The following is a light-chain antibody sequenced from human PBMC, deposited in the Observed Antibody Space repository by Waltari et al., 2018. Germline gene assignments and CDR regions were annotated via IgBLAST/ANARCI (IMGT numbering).Light chain of an antibody. J-gene: IGLJ3*02. V-gene: IGLV1-40*01. Sequence: QSVLTQPPSVSGAPGQRVPISCTGSGSNLGAGYDVHWYQQPPRAPPNLLMYGSASRPLGVPYRFFGSTSGTSASVVIIGLQAEDEGDYYCRCYDTSLSVVFGGGTKLTVL. CDR2: GSA. CDR3: RCYDTSLSVV. CDR1: GSNLGAGYD.